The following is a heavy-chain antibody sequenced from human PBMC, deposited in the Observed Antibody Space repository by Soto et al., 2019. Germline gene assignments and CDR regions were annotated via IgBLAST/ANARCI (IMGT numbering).Heavy chain of an antibody. V-gene: IGHV4-59*01. CDR2: IYYSGST. Sequence: SETLSLTCTVSGGSISSYYWSWIRQPPGKGLEWIGYIYYSGSTNYNPSRKSRVTISVDTSKNQFSLKLSSVTAADTAVYYCARLTTVTILSAFDIWGQGTLVTVSS. D-gene: IGHD4-17*01. CDR3: ARLTTVTILSAFDI. J-gene: IGHJ3*02. CDR1: GGSISSYY.